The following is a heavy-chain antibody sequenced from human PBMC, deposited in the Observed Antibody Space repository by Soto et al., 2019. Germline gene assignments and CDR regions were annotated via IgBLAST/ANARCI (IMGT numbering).Heavy chain of an antibody. CDR3: AKDRYMFGSPALDY. V-gene: IGHV3-23*01. CDR2: ISGDGGTT. CDR1: GFTFSNYA. Sequence: EVQLLESGGGLVQPGGSLRLSCAASGFTFSNYAMSWVRQAPGKGLEYVSAISGDGGTTYYADSMRGRFTISRDNSKNTLYLQMNSLRAEDTAVYYCAKDRYMFGSPALDYWVQGTLVTVSS. J-gene: IGHJ4*02. D-gene: IGHD3-3*02.